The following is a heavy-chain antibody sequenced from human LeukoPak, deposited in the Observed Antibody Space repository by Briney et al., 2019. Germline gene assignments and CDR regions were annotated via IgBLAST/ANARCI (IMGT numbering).Heavy chain of an antibody. V-gene: IGHV4-59*12. CDR3: ARRGIVDY. CDR1: GGSISSYD. Sequence: SETLSLTCTVSGGSISSYDWRWIRQPPGKGLEWFGCSHFTGNTNHNPSLKSRVTISVETSKNQLSRRLSSVTAADTAVYYCARRGIVDYWGQGTLVTVSS. J-gene: IGHJ4*02. CDR2: SHFTGNT. D-gene: IGHD6-13*01.